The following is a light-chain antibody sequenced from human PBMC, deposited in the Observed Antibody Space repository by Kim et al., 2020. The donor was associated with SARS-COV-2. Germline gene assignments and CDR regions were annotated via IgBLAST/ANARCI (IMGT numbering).Light chain of an antibody. J-gene: IGKJ5*01. CDR3: QQYNNWLPIT. CDR2: GAS. V-gene: IGKV3-15*01. Sequence: EVVITQSPATLSVSPGERATLSCRASQSVSSNLAWYQQKPGQAPRLLIYGASNRATGVPARFRGSGSGTGFTLIISSLQSEDFAVYYCQQYNNWLPITFGQGTRLEIK. CDR1: QSVSSN.